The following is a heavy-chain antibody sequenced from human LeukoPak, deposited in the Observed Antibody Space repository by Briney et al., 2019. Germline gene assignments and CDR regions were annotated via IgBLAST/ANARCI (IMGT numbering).Heavy chain of an antibody. V-gene: IGHV3-48*03. CDR2: ISASGSTI. Sequence: GGSLRLSCAASGFTFSSYEMNWVRQAPGRGQEWVSYISASGSTIHYADSVKGRFIISRDNAKKSLYLQMNSLRAEDTAVYHCARVRVLAMDVWGQGTTVIVSS. D-gene: IGHD4-17*01. J-gene: IGHJ6*02. CDR3: ARVRVLAMDV. CDR1: GFTFSSYE.